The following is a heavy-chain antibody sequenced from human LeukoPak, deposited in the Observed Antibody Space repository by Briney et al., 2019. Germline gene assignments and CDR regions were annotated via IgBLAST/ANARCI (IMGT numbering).Heavy chain of an antibody. Sequence: PSETLSLTCTVSGGSISSYYWSWIRQPPGKGLEWIGYIYTSGSTNYNPSLKSRVTISVDTSKNQFSLKLSSVTAADTAVYYCARLSKGWFGGVNSRGGFDIWGQGTMVTVSS. J-gene: IGHJ3*02. V-gene: IGHV4-4*09. CDR2: IYTSGST. CDR1: GGSISSYY. CDR3: ARLSKGWFGGVNSRGGFDI. D-gene: IGHD3-10*01.